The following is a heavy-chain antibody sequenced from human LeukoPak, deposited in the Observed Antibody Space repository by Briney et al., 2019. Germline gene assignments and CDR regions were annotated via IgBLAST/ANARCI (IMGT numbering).Heavy chain of an antibody. CDR1: GGSISSGDYY. CDR3: ASLPSNDAFDV. V-gene: IGHV4-39*01. CDR2: IYYSGIT. J-gene: IGHJ3*01. Sequence: SQTLSLTCTVSGGSISSGDYYWGWIRQPPGKGLEWIASIYYSGITYYNPSLKSRVTISVDTPKNQFSLKLNSVTAADTAVYYCASLPSNDAFDVWGRGTMITVSS.